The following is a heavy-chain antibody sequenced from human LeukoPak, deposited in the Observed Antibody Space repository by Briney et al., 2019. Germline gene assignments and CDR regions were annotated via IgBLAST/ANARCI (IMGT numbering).Heavy chain of an antibody. CDR3: ARDSYDSSGNYLDY. V-gene: IGHV1-2*02. D-gene: IGHD3-22*01. Sequence: ASVKVSCKASGYTFTGYYMHWVRQAPGQGLEWMGWINPNSGGTNYAQKLQGRVTMTTDTSTGTSYMELRSLRFDDTAVYYCARDSYDSSGNYLDYWGQGTLVTVSS. CDR2: INPNSGGT. CDR1: GYTFTGYY. J-gene: IGHJ4*02.